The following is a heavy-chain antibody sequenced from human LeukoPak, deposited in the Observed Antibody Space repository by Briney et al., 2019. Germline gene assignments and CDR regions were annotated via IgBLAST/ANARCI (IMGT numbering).Heavy chain of an antibody. CDR1: GFTFSSYW. CDR3: ARDLRWLQLDY. D-gene: IGHD5-24*01. CDR2: INSDGSST. V-gene: IGHV3-74*01. J-gene: IGHJ4*02. Sequence: GGSLRLSCAASGFTFSSYWMHWVRQAPGKGLVWVSRINSDGSSTSYADSVKGRFTVSRDNAKNSLYLQMNSLRVEDTAIYYCARDLRWLQLDYWGQGTLVTVSS.